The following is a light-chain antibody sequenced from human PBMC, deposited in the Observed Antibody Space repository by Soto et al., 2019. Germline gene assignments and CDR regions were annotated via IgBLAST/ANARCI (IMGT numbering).Light chain of an antibody. CDR1: QSVSSNF. V-gene: IGKV3-20*01. Sequence: EIVLMQSPGTLSLSPGERATLFCRASQSVSSNFLAWYQQKPGQAPRLLIYNASRRAAGIPDRFSGSGSGTDFTLTISRLEPEDFAVYYCQQYSTSSPRYTFGQGTKLEIK. CDR3: QQYSTSSPRYT. CDR2: NAS. J-gene: IGKJ2*01.